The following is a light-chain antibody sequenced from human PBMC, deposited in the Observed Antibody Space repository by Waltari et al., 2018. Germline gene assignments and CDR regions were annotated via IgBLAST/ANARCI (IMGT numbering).Light chain of an antibody. J-gene: IGKJ4*01. V-gene: IGKV1-39*01. CDR1: QNISSS. CDR2: AAS. CDR3: QQSSGTPLT. Sequence: DIQITQSPSSLSASVGDTVTITCRASQNISSSINWYQQKPGKAPKLLIYAASTLQSGVPSRFSGSGSGTDITLTISGLQPEDVATYYCQQSSGTPLTFGGGTRVEIK.